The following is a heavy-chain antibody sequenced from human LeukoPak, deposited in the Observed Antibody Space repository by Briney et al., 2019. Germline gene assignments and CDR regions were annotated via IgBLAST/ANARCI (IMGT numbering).Heavy chain of an antibody. V-gene: IGHV4-34*01. CDR1: GGSFSGYY. D-gene: IGHD3-3*01. CDR2: INHSGST. Sequence: SETLSLTCAVYGGSFSGYYWSWIRQPPGKGLEWIGEINHSGSTNYNPSLKSRVTISVDTSKNQFSLKLSSVTAADTAVYYCARIRYYDFWSGYNDAFDIWGQGTMVTVSS. J-gene: IGHJ3*02. CDR3: ARIRYYDFWSGYNDAFDI.